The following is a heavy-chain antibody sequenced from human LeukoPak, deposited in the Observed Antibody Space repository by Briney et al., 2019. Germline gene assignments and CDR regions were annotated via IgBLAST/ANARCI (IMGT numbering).Heavy chain of an antibody. J-gene: IGHJ3*02. CDR3: VMYTWGDVSDI. CDR1: GFTVSSND. D-gene: IGHD3-16*01. V-gene: IGHV3-53*01. CDR2: IYSDGTT. Sequence: PGGSLRLSCAASGFTVSSNDMSWVRQAPGKGLECVSLIYSDGTTYYADSVKGRFTISRDNAKNTLYLQMNSLRADDTAVYFCVMYTWGDVSDIWGQGTMVTVSS.